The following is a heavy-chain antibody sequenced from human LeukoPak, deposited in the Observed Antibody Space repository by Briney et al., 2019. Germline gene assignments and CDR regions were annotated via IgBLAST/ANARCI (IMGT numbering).Heavy chain of an antibody. V-gene: IGHV3-21*01. CDR2: ISSSSSYI. J-gene: IGHJ6*02. CDR1: GFTFSTYS. D-gene: IGHD3-3*01. Sequence: GRSLRLSCAASGFTFSTYSMNWVRQAPGKGLEWVSSISSSSSYIYYADSVKGRFTISRDIAKNSLYLQMNSLRAEDTAVYFCARVGYYDFWSGPGYGMDVWAQGTTVTVSS. CDR3: ARVGYYDFWSGPGYGMDV.